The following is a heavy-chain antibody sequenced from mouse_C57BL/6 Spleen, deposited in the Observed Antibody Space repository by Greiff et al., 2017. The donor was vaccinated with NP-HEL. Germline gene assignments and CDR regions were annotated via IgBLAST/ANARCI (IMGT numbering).Heavy chain of an antibody. V-gene: IGHV1-82*01. J-gene: IGHJ2*01. CDR1: GYAFSSSW. Sequence: VQLQQSGPELVKPGASVKISCKASGYAFSSSWMNWVKQRPGKGLEWIGRIYPGDGDTNYNGKLKGKATLTADKSSSTAYMQLSSLTSEDSAVYFCAPSNDYWGQGTTLTVSS. CDR2: IYPGDGDT. CDR3: APSNDY.